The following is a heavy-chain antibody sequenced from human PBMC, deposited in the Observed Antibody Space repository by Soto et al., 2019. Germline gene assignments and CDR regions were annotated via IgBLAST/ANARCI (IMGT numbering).Heavy chain of an antibody. CDR2: IYYSGST. CDR1: GFTFSSYS. Sequence: LRLSCAASGFTFSSYSMNWVRQAPGKGLEWIGYIYYSGSTYYNPSLKSRVTISVDTSKNQFSLKLSSVTAADTAVYYCARGRGFYCSSTSCQTTYYFDYWGQGTLVTVSS. CDR3: ARGRGFYCSSTSCQTTYYFDY. V-gene: IGHV4-30-4*08. J-gene: IGHJ4*02. D-gene: IGHD2-2*01.